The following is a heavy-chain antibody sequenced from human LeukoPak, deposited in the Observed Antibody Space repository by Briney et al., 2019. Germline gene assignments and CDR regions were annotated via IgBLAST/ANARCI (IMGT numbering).Heavy chain of an antibody. CDR3: AKGRYYYDSSGYRLSYFDY. V-gene: IGHV3-9*01. D-gene: IGHD3-22*01. Sequence: GRSLRLSCAASGFTFDDYAMHWVRQAPGKGLEGVSGISWNSGSIGYADSVKGRFTIPRDNAKNSLYLQMNSLRAEDTALYYCAKGRYYYDSSGYRLSYFDYWGQGTLVTVSS. CDR2: ISWNSGSI. J-gene: IGHJ4*02. CDR1: GFTFDDYA.